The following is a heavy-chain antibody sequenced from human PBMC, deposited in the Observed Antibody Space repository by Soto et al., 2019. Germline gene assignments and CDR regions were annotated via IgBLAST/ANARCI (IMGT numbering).Heavy chain of an antibody. CDR1: GGSIRSSSYY. CDR2: IYSGST. V-gene: IGHV4-39*01. D-gene: IGHD3-22*01. CDR3: ARQEPHYYHIWHIYL. Sequence: QLQLQESGPGLVKPSETLSLTCTVYGGSIRSSSYYWRCIRQPQGKELEWIGSIYSGSTYYNQYPKNRDHMPVDTSTNQFTLKLNSVTAKNTAGHYWARQEPHYYHIWHIYLWCRGTLDTVSS. J-gene: IGHJ2*01.